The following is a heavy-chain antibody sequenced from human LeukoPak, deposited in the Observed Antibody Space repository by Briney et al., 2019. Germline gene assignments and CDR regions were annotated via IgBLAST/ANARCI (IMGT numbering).Heavy chain of an antibody. CDR3: ASSLRYFDWLSFDY. CDR2: ISSSSSYI. V-gene: IGHV3-21*01. D-gene: IGHD3-9*01. Sequence: PGGSLRLSCAASGFTFSSYGMHWVRQAPGKGLEWVSSISSSSSYIYYADSVKGRFTISRDNAKNSLYLQMNSLRAEDTAVYYCASSLRYFDWLSFDYWGQGTLVTVSS. CDR1: GFTFSSYG. J-gene: IGHJ4*02.